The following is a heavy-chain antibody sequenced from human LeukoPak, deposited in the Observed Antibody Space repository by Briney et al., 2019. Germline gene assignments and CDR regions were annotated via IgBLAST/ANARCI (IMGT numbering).Heavy chain of an antibody. CDR2: IYYSGST. D-gene: IGHD3-22*01. CDR3: ARGTYYYDSSGYYYVDWFDP. Sequence: SSETLSLTCTVSGGSISSYYWSWIRQPPGKGLEWIGYIYYSGSTNYNPSLKSRVTISVDTSKNQFSLKLSSVTAADTAVYYCARGTYYYDSSGYYYVDWFDPWGQGTLVTVSS. CDR1: GGSISSYY. V-gene: IGHV4-59*01. J-gene: IGHJ5*02.